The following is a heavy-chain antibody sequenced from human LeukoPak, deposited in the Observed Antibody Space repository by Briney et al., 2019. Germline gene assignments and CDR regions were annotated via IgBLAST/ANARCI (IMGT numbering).Heavy chain of an antibody. Sequence: PSETLSLTCTVSGGSISSSSYYWAWIRQPPGKGLEWIGSIYYSGNTYYKSSLKSRVTIAVDTSKNQFSLKLSSVTAADTAVYYCATTSNYDSLDYWGQGTLVTVSS. CDR2: IYYSGNT. CDR1: GGSISSSSYY. CDR3: ATTSNYDSLDY. D-gene: IGHD3-22*01. J-gene: IGHJ4*02. V-gene: IGHV4-39*07.